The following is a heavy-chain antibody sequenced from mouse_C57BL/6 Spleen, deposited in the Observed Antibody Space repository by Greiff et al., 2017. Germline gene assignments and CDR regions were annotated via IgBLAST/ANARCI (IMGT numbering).Heavy chain of an antibody. CDR2: INPYNGGT. V-gene: IGHV1-19*01. J-gene: IGHJ2*01. D-gene: IGHD1-1*01. Sequence: VQLQQSGPVLVKPGASVKMSCKASGYTFTDYYMNWVKQSHGKSLEWIGVINPYNGGTSYNQKFKGKATLTVDKSSSTAYMELSSLTSEDSAVYYCARPYYGSSWDYFDYWGQGTTLTVSS. CDR3: ARPYYGSSWDYFDY. CDR1: GYTFTDYY.